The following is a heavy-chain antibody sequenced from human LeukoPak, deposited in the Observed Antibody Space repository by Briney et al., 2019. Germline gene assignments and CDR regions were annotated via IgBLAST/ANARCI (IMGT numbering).Heavy chain of an antibody. CDR1: GGSFSGYY. CDR2: INHSGST. CDR3: ARGPAIFGVVIIKPLDY. V-gene: IGHV4-34*01. Sequence: PSETLSLTCAVYGGSFSGYYWSWLRQPPGKGLEWIGEINHSGSTNYNPSLKSRVTISVDTSKNQFSLTLSSVTAADTAVYYCARGPAIFGVVIIKPLDYWGQGTLVTVSS. J-gene: IGHJ4*02. D-gene: IGHD3-3*01.